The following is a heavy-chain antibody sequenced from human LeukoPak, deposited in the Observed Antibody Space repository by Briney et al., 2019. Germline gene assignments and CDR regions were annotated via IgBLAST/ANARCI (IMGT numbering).Heavy chain of an antibody. D-gene: IGHD4-17*01. CDR3: AREPPPADYDDAFDI. Sequence: GASVKVSCKASGYTFTGYYMHWVRQGPGQGLEWMGWINPNSGGTNYAQKFQGRVTMTRDTSISTAYMELSRLRSDDTAVYYCAREPPPADYDDAFDIWGQGTMVTVSS. CDR2: INPNSGGT. V-gene: IGHV1-2*02. CDR1: GYTFTGYY. J-gene: IGHJ3*02.